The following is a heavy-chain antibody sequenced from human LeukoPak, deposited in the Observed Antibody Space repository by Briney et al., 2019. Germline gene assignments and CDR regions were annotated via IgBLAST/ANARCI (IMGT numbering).Heavy chain of an antibody. D-gene: IGHD6-6*01. Sequence: GGSLRLSCAASGFTFSSYAMSWVRQVPGKGLEWVSVISGSGDNTYYADSVKGRFTISRDNSKNMLYLQMNSLRAEDTAVYYCAKWKYSNSGIDDYWGQGTLVTVST. J-gene: IGHJ4*02. CDR2: ISGSGDNT. V-gene: IGHV3-23*01. CDR1: GFTFSSYA. CDR3: AKWKYSNSGIDDY.